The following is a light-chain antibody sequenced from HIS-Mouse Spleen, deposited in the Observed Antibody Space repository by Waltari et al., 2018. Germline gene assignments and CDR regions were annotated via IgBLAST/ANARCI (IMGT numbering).Light chain of an antibody. Sequence: QSALTQPRPVSGSPGQSVTISCNGTSSDVGGVKYVSWYQQHPGKAPKLMIYDVSKRPSGVPDRFSGSKSGNTASLTISGLQAEDEADYYCCSYAGSYTWVFGGGTKLTVL. J-gene: IGLJ3*02. V-gene: IGLV2-11*01. CDR1: SSDVGGVKY. CDR2: DVS. CDR3: CSYAGSYTWV.